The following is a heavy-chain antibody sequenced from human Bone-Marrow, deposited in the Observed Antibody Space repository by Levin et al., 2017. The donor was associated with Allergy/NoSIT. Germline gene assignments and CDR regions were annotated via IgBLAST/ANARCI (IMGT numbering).Heavy chain of an antibody. V-gene: IGHV3-21*01. CDR2: ISGTSQSI. CDR3: ARPEDYQLLYGKLGY. CDR1: GFTFSPYS. J-gene: IGHJ4*02. Sequence: PSETLSLTCAASGFTFSPYSMAWVRQAPGEGLEWVSSISGTSQSIYYADSVKGRFTISRDNAKNSLYLQMNSLRAEDTAVYYCARPEDYQLLYGKLGYWGQGTLVTVSS. D-gene: IGHD2-2*02.